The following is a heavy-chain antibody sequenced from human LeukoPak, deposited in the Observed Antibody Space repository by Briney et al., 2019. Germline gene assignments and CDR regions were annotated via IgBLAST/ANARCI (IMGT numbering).Heavy chain of an antibody. D-gene: IGHD5-18*01. CDR3: ARKDTAGFDP. V-gene: IGHV1-69*13. Sequence: SVKVSCKASGGTFSSYAISWVRQAPGQGLEWMGGIIPIFGTANYAQKFQGGVTITADESTSTAYMELSSLRSEDTAVYYCARKDTAGFDPWGQGTLVTVSS. CDR1: GGTFSSYA. CDR2: IIPIFGTA. J-gene: IGHJ5*02.